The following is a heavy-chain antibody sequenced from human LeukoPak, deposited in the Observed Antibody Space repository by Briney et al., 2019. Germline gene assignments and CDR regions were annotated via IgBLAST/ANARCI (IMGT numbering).Heavy chain of an antibody. CDR2: ISSSSSYI. CDR1: GFTFSSYS. D-gene: IGHD3-22*01. CDR3: ARGEYYDSSGYYSFDY. J-gene: IGHJ4*02. V-gene: IGHV3-21*01. Sequence: GGSLRLSCAASGFTFSSYSMNWVRQAPGKGLEWVSSISSSSSYIYYADSVKGRRFTISRDNAKNSLYLQMNNLRAEDTAVYYCARGEYYDSSGYYSFDYWGQGTLVTVSS.